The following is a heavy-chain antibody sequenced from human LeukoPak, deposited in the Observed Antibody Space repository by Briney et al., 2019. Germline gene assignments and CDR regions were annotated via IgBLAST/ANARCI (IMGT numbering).Heavy chain of an antibody. J-gene: IGHJ3*02. CDR2: INPNSGGT. Sequence: ASVKVSCKASGYTFTGYYMHWVRQAPGQGLEWMGWINPNSGGTNYAQKFQGRVTMTRDTSISTAYMELSRLRSDDTAVYYCAGDMSGWRRNSGFQSAFDIWGQGTMVTVSS. D-gene: IGHD6-19*01. V-gene: IGHV1-2*02. CDR3: AGDMSGWRRNSGFQSAFDI. CDR1: GYTFTGYY.